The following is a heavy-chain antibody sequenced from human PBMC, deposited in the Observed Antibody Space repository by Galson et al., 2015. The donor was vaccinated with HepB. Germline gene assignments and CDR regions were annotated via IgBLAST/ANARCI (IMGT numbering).Heavy chain of an antibody. J-gene: IGHJ4*02. CDR3: APSPQAYSVDY. CDR1: GFTFSSYG. CDR2: ISRSSSTI. Sequence: SLRLSCAASGFTFSSYGMNWVGKAPGKGLEGVSNISRSSSTIYYADSVKGRFTISRDNAKHSLYLQMNSLRDEDTAVLYWAPSPQAYSVDYWGPGTLVTVSS. V-gene: IGHV3-48*02. D-gene: IGHD4-11*01.